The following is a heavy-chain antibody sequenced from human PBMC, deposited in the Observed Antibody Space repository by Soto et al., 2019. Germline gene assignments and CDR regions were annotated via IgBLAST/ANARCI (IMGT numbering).Heavy chain of an antibody. J-gene: IGHJ4*02. V-gene: IGHV3-33*01. CDR2: IWYDGSNK. CDR1: GFTFSSYG. D-gene: IGHD6-13*01. Sequence: QVQLVESGGGVVQPGRSLRLSCAASGFTFSSYGMHWVRQAPGKGLEWVAVIWYDGSNKYYADSVKGRFTISRDNSKNTLYLQMNSLRAEDRVVYYCARDRGSSWPYFDYWGQGTLVTVSS. CDR3: ARDRGSSWPYFDY.